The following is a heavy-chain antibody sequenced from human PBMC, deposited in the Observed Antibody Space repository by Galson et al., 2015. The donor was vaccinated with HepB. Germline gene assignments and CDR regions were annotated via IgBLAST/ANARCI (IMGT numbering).Heavy chain of an antibody. V-gene: IGHV1-18*04. CDR2: ISAFNGNT. Sequence: SVKVSCKASGYTFTSYGITWVRQAPGQGLEWMGWISAFNGNTNYAQKLQGRVTMTTDTSTSTAYMELRSLTSDDAAVYYCARVPGVVVVPAGIFWFDPWGQGTLVIVSS. CDR3: ARVPGVVVVPAGIFWFDP. J-gene: IGHJ5*02. CDR1: GYTFTSYG. D-gene: IGHD2-2*01.